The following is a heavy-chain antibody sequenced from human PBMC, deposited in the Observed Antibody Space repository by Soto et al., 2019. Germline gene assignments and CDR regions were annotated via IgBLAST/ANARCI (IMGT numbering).Heavy chain of an antibody. CDR2: INHSGST. Sequence: PSETLSLTCAVYGGSFSGYYWSWIRQPPGKGLEWIGEINHSGSTNYNPSLKSRVTISVDTSKNQFSLKLSSVTAADTAVYYCARGGRLYSYGYGPPLDYWGQGTLVTVSS. D-gene: IGHD5-18*01. V-gene: IGHV4-34*01. J-gene: IGHJ4*02. CDR1: GGSFSGYY. CDR3: ARGGRLYSYGYGPPLDY.